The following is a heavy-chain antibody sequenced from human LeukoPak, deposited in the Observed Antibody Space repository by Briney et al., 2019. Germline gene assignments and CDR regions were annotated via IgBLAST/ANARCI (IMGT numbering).Heavy chain of an antibody. V-gene: IGHV3-30*18. J-gene: IGHJ4*02. CDR1: GFTLSQYG. CDR2: ISYDGSNK. D-gene: IGHD1-26*01. CDR3: AKDISGSFLPGV. Sequence: PGGSLRLSCAASGFTLSQYGMHWVRQAPGKGLEWVAVISYDGSNKYYADSVKGRFTISRDNSKNTLYLQMNSLRAEDTAVYYCAKDISGSFLPGVWGQGTLVTVSS.